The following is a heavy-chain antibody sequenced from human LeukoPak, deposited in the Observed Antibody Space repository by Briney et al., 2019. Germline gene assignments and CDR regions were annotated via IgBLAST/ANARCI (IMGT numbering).Heavy chain of an antibody. V-gene: IGHV3-53*01. J-gene: IGHJ4*02. CDR2: IYSGGST. D-gene: IGHD4-23*01. Sequence: PGGSLRLSCAASGFTVSDNYMSWVRQAPGKGLEWVSVIYSGGSTYYADSVKGRFPISRDNSKNTLYLQMNSLRAEDRAVYYCARAAGGGGNRFDYWGQGTLVTVSS. CDR3: ARAAGGGGNRFDY. CDR1: GFTVSDNY.